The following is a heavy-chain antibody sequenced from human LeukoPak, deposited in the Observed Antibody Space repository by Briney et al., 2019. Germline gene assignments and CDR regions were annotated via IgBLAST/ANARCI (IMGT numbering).Heavy chain of an antibody. J-gene: IGHJ4*02. CDR2: ISYDGSNK. Sequence: PGGSLRLSCAASGFTFSSYAMHWVRQAPGKGLEWVAVISYDGSNKYYADSVKGRFTISRDNSKNTLYLQMNSLRAEDTAVYYCARDLYDYSVPDYWGQGTLVTVSS. V-gene: IGHV3-30-3*01. CDR1: GFTFSSYA. D-gene: IGHD4-11*01. CDR3: ARDLYDYSVPDY.